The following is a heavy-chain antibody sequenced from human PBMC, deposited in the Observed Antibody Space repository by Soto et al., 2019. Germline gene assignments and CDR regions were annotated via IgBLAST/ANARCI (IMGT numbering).Heavy chain of an antibody. V-gene: IGHV3-48*03. CDR3: ARDAPSDDSWRGYSYRMDV. J-gene: IGHJ6*02. CDR1: GFTFSNYE. CDR2: ISPSGTTI. D-gene: IGHD3-3*01. Sequence: GGSLRLSCAASGFTFSNYEMNWVRQSPGKGLEWVSYISPSGTTIYYAEFVKGRFTISRDNVKNSLYLQMNSLRAEDTAVYHCARDAPSDDSWRGYSYRMDVWGQWRTVTVSS.